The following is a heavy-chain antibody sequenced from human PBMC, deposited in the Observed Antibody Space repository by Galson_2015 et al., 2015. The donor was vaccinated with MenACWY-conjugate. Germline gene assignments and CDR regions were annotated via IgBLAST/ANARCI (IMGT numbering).Heavy chain of an antibody. V-gene: IGHV1-69*13. CDR1: GGTFSSYA. Sequence: SVKVSCKASGGTFSSYAISWARQAPGQGLEWMGGIIPIFGTANYAQKFQGRVTITADESTSTAYMELSSLRSEDTAVYYCAVFPTAAYNWFDPWGQGTLVTVSS. CDR2: IIPIFGTA. CDR3: AVFPTAAYNWFDP. D-gene: IGHD6-13*01. J-gene: IGHJ5*02.